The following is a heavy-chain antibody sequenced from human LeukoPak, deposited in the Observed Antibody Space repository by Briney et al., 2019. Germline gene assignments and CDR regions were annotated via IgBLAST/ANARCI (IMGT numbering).Heavy chain of an antibody. Sequence: GESLRLSCAASGFTFSSYGMHWVRQAPGKGLEWVAVISYDGSNKYYADSVKGRFTISRDNSKNTLYLQMNSLRAEDTAVYYCAKLPRNSWSFDYWGQGTLVTVSS. CDR1: GFTFSSYG. CDR3: AKLPRNSWSFDY. D-gene: IGHD1-26*01. J-gene: IGHJ4*02. CDR2: ISYDGSNK. V-gene: IGHV3-30*18.